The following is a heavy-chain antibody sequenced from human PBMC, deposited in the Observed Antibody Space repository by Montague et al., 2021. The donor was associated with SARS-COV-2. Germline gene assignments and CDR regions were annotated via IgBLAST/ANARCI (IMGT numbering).Heavy chain of an antibody. J-gene: IGHJ3*01. D-gene: IGHD6-19*01. CDR1: VSWNSGAD. V-gene: IGHV4-59*08. Sequence: SETLSLTCSRLVSWNSGADWKCTRLNPRHHGDSYAVFCFNKNTNYNPSLQSRVTISIDTSENQFSLRLNSVTAADTAVYFCARGWAFDAWGQGRLVTVSS. CDR2: FCFNKNT. CDR3: ARGWAFDA.